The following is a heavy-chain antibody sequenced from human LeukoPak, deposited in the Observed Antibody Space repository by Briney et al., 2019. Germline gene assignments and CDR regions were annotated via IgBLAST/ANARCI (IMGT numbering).Heavy chain of an antibody. CDR2: IYYSGST. D-gene: IGHD4-17*01. J-gene: IGHJ4*02. CDR1: GGSISSGGYY. CDR3: ARAATVTTVFDY. V-gene: IGHV4-31*03. Sequence: SQTLSLTCTVSGGSISSGGYYWSWIRQHPGKGLEWIGYIYYSGSTYYNPSLKSRVTISVDTSKNQFSLKLSSVTAADTAVYYCARAATVTTVFDYWGQGTLVTVSS.